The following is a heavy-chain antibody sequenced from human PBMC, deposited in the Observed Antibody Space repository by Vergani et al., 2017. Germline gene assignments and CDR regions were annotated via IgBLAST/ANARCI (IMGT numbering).Heavy chain of an antibody. V-gene: IGHV1-2*02. CDR2: INPNSGGT. CDR3: AREKDIVVVPAAMGSAFDI. Sequence: QVQLVQSGAEVKKPGASVKVSCKASGYTFTGYYMHWVRQAPGQGLEWMGWINPNSGGTNYAQKFQGRVTMTRDTSISTAYMELSRLRSDDTAVYYCAREKDIVVVPAAMGSAFDIWGQGTMVTVSS. J-gene: IGHJ3*02. CDR1: GYTFTGYY. D-gene: IGHD2-2*01.